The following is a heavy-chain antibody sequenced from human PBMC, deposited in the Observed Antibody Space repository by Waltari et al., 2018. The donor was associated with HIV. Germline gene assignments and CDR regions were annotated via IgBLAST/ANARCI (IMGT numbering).Heavy chain of an antibody. CDR2: IYYSGST. CDR3: AREGYGMDV. V-gene: IGHV4-59*01. J-gene: IGHJ6*02. CDR1: GGSISNYY. Sequence: QVQLQESGPGLVKPSETLSLTCTVSGGSISNYYWSWIRQPPGKGLEWIGRIYYSGSTNYNPSLRSRVTISIDTSKNQFSLKLSSVTAADTAVYYCAREGYGMDVWGQGTTVTVSS.